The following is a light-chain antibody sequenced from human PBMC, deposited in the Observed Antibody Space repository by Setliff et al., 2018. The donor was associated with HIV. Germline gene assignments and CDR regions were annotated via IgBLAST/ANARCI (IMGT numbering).Light chain of an antibody. V-gene: IGLV1-40*01. CDR2: DNS. CDR1: SSNIGSIYD. J-gene: IGLJ1*01. Sequence: QSVLTQPPSVSGAPGQRVSISCTGSSSNIGSIYDVHWYQHLPGTAPKLLIYDNSNRPSGVPDRFSGSKSGTSASLAITGLQAEDEADYYCQSYDSSLSGYVFGTGTKV. CDR3: QSYDSSLSGYV.